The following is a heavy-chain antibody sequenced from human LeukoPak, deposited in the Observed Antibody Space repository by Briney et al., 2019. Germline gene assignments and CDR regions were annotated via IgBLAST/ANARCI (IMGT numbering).Heavy chain of an antibody. J-gene: IGHJ6*02. CDR2: ITTSGST. CDR3: AKAPVWNYYYGLDV. D-gene: IGHD2-21*01. CDR1: GLTASHNVNNA. Sequence: GGSLRLSCAASGLTASHNVNNAMSWVRHAPGRGLEWVSGITTSGSTYYADSVKGRFTISRENSNNTLYLHMDSLRAEDTAVYYCAKAPVWNYYYGLDVWGQGTTVTVSS. V-gene: IGHV3-23*01.